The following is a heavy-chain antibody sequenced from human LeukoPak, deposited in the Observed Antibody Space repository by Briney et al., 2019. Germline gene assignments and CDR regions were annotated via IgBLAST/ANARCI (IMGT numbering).Heavy chain of an antibody. J-gene: IGHJ3*02. D-gene: IGHD4-17*01. CDR1: GGSISSGDYY. CDR2: IYYSGST. CDR3: ARQLQGDYGDYGAFDI. Sequence: TSETLSLTCTVSGGSISSGDYYWSWIRQPLGKGLEWIGYIYYSGSTYYNPSLKSRVTISLDTSKNQFSLKLSSVTAADTAVYYCARQLQGDYGDYGAFDIWGQGAMVTVSS. V-gene: IGHV4-30-4*01.